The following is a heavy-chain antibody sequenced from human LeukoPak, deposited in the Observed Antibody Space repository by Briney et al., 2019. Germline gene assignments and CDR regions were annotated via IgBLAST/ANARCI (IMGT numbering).Heavy chain of an antibody. J-gene: IGHJ4*02. Sequence: GESLKISCKGSGYSFTSHWIGWVRQRPGKGLEWMGIIYPGDSDTRYSPSFQGQVTISADKSISTAYLQWSSLKASDTAMYYCARGYYDILTGYYALDYWGQGTLVTVSS. CDR3: ARGYYDILTGYYALDY. CDR2: IYPGDSDT. V-gene: IGHV5-51*01. D-gene: IGHD3-9*01. CDR1: GYSFTSHW.